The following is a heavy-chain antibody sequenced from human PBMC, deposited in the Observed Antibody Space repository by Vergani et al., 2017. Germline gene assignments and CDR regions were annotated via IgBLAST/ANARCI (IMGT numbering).Heavy chain of an antibody. J-gene: IGHJ5*02. Sequence: EVQLVESGGGLIHPGGSLRLSCEGSGFSFSGYWIHWVRQSPEKGLVWVSRIKSDGSITNYADSVKGRFTISRDNAKNTLYLQMNSLRAEDTAVYYCAKDGAAVAGSLGGDNWFDPWGQGTLVTVSS. CDR3: AKDGAAVAGSLGGDNWFDP. V-gene: IGHV3-74*01. CDR2: IKSDGSIT. CDR1: GFSFSGYW. D-gene: IGHD6-19*01.